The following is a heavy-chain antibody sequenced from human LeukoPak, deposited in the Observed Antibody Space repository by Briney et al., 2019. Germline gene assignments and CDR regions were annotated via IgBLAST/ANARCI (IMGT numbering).Heavy chain of an antibody. D-gene: IGHD1-26*01. CDR3: ARDPHIVGAPDYFDY. CDR2: INSDGSST. Sequence: GGSLRLSCAASGFTFSSYWMHWVRQAPGKGLLWVSRINSDGSSTSYADSVKGRFTISRDNAKNTLYLQMNSLRAEDTAVYYCARDPHIVGAPDYFDYWGQGTLVTVSS. J-gene: IGHJ4*02. CDR1: GFTFSSYW. V-gene: IGHV3-74*01.